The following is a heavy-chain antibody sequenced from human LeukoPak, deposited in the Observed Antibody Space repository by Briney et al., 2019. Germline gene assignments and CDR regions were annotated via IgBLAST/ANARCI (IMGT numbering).Heavy chain of an antibody. CDR3: AKEEGDSSSWFSYFDY. J-gene: IGHJ4*02. V-gene: IGHV3-30*18. Sequence: GGSLRLSCAASGFTFSSYGMHWVRQAPGRGLEWVAVISYDGSNKYYADSVKGRFTISRDNSKNTLYLQMNSLRAEDTAVYYCAKEEGDSSSWFSYFDYWGQGTLVTVSS. D-gene: IGHD6-13*01. CDR1: GFTFSSYG. CDR2: ISYDGSNK.